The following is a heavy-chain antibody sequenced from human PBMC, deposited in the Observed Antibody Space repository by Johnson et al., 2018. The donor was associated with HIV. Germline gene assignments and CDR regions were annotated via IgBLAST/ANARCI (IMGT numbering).Heavy chain of an antibody. J-gene: IGHJ3*02. Sequence: EVQVLESGGGLVKPGGSLRLSCAASGFTFSSYWMSWVRQAPGKGLEWVANIKQDGSEKYYVDSVKGRFTISRDNAKNPLYLQMNSLRAEDTAVYYCARDRGRTVTPDAFAIWGQGTMVTVSS. V-gene: IGHV3-7*01. CDR2: IKQDGSEK. CDR3: ARDRGRTVTPDAFAI. D-gene: IGHD4-17*01. CDR1: GFTFSSYW.